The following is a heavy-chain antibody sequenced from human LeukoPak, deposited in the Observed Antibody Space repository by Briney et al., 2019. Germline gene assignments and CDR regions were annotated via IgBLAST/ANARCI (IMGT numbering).Heavy chain of an antibody. CDR1: GGSISSYY. CDR3: ARAVAGTLAPYYFDY. D-gene: IGHD6-19*01. CDR2: IYYSGST. V-gene: IGHV4-39*07. Sequence: SETLSLTCTVSGGSISSYYWSWIRQPPGKGLEWIGSIYYSGSTYYNPSLKSRVTISVDTSKNQFSLKLSSVTAADTAVYYCARAVAGTLAPYYFDYWGQGTLVTVSS. J-gene: IGHJ4*02.